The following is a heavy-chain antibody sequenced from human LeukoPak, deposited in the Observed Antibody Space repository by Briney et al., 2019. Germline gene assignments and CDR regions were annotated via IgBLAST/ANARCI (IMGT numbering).Heavy chain of an antibody. CDR2: IIPIFGTA. J-gene: IGHJ4*02. CDR3: ARSAGYCSSTSCYTFDY. CDR1: GGTFSSYA. D-gene: IGHD2-2*02. Sequence: ASVKVSCKASGGTFSSYAISWVRQAPGQGLEWMGGIIPIFGTANYAQKFQGRVTITTDESTSTAYMELSSLRSEDTAVYYCARSAGYCSSTSCYTFDYWGQGTLVTVSS. V-gene: IGHV1-69*05.